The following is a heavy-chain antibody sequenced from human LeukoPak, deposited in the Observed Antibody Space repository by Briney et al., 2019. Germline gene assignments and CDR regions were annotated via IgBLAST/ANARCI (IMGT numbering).Heavy chain of an antibody. CDR2: INPNSGGT. J-gene: IGHJ6*02. CDR3: ARDQNYGSGSYFYYYYGMDV. CDR1: GYTFTGYY. V-gene: IGHV1-2*06. D-gene: IGHD3-10*01. Sequence: GASVKVSCKASGYTFTGYYMHWVRQAPGQGLEWTGRINPNSGGTNYAQKFQGRVTMTRDTSISTAYMELSRLRSDDTAVYYCARDQNYGSGSYFYYYYGMDVWGQGTTVTVSS.